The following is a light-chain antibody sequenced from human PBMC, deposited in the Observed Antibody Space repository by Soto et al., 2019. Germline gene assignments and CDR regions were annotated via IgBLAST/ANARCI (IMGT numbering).Light chain of an antibody. CDR1: SSNIGSNY. Sequence: QSVLTQPPSVSAAPGQKVTISCSGSSSNIGSNYVYWYQQLPGTAPKLLIYSDDQRPSGVPDRFAGSKSGTSASLAISGLRSEDEAHYYCAAWDDSLRGLLFGGGTQLTVL. CDR3: AAWDDSLRGLL. J-gene: IGLJ2*01. CDR2: SDD. V-gene: IGLV1-47*02.